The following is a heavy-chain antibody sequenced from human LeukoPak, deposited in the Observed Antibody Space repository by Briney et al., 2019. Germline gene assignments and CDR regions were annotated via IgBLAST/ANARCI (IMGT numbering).Heavy chain of an antibody. CDR2: IYTSGST. D-gene: IGHD6-6*01. Sequence: SETLSLTCTVSGGSISSYYWSWIRQPAGKGLEWIGRIYTSGSTNYNPSLKSRVTISVDTSKNQFSLKLSSVTAADTAVYYCARGGSLSSSPERFDPWGQGTLVTVSS. V-gene: IGHV4-4*07. J-gene: IGHJ5*02. CDR1: GGSISSYY. CDR3: ARGGSLSSSPERFDP.